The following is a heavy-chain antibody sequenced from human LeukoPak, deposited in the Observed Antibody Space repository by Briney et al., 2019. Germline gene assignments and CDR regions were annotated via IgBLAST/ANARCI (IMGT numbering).Heavy chain of an antibody. D-gene: IGHD3-10*01. CDR3: ARGGYYGSGSYNY. CDR2: INHSGGT. CDR1: GGSFSGYY. J-gene: IGHJ4*02. Sequence: SETLSLTCAVYGGSFSGYYWSWIRQPPGKGLEWIGEINHSGGTNYNPSLKSRVTISVDTSKNQFSLKLSSVTAADTAVYYCARGGYYGSGSYNYWGQGTLVTVSS. V-gene: IGHV4-34*01.